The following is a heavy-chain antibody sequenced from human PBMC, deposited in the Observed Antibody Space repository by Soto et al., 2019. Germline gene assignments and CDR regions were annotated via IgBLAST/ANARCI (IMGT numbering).Heavy chain of an antibody. Sequence: PGGSLRLSCTTSGFTFGXXXXXXXXXXXGKGLEXGGLIRSKAYGGTTEYAASVKGRFTISRDDSKSIAYMQMNSLKTEDTAVYYCARALRYCSSIACYFAFDIWGRGTLVTVSS. CDR3: ARALRYCSSIACYFAFDI. CDR1: GFTFGXXX. J-gene: IGHJ3*02. CDR2: IRSKAYGGTT. V-gene: IGHV3-49*03. D-gene: IGHD2-2*01.